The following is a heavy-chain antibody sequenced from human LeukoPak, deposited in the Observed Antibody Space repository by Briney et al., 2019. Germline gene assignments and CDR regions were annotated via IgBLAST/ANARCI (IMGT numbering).Heavy chain of an antibody. CDR1: GFTFSSYA. J-gene: IGHJ4*02. D-gene: IGHD4-17*01. Sequence: PGGSLRLSCAASGFTFSSYAMHWVRQAPGKGLEWVSVIYSGGSTYYADSVKGRFTISRDNSKNTLYLQMNSLRAEDTAVYYCAKDLYGDYVFDYWGQGTLVTVSS. CDR3: AKDLYGDYVFDY. V-gene: IGHV3-53*01. CDR2: IYSGGST.